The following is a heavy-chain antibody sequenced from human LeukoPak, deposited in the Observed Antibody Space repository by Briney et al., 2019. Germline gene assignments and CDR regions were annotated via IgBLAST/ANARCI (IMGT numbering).Heavy chain of an antibody. Sequence: ASVKVSCKASGYTFTGYYMHWVRQAPGQGLEWMGWINPNSGGTNYAQKFQGGVTMTRDTSISTAYMELSRLRSDDTAVYYCARADAMVRGVIIPVDYWGQGTLVTVSS. J-gene: IGHJ4*02. D-gene: IGHD3-10*01. CDR1: GYTFTGYY. CDR3: ARADAMVRGVIIPVDY. V-gene: IGHV1-2*02. CDR2: INPNSGGT.